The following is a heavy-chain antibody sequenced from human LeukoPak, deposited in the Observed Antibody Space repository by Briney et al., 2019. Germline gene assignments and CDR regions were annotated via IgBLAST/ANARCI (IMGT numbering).Heavy chain of an antibody. CDR3: ARGRGRGVLITTSRRSFWFDS. CDR2: INHSGST. Sequence: GSLRLSCAASGFTFSSYEMNWVRQPPGKGLEWIGEINHSGSTTYKPSLKSRVTISLDTSKNQFSLKLSSVTAADTAVYYCARGRGRGVLITTSRRSFWFDSWGQGTLVTVSS. J-gene: IGHJ5*01. V-gene: IGHV4-34*01. CDR1: GFTFSSYE. D-gene: IGHD3-22*01.